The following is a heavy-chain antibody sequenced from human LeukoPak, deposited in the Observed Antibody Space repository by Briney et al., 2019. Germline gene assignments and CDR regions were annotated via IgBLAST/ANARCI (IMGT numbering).Heavy chain of an antibody. CDR3: ARSLGSSWSYLYMDV. CDR2: IYTSGST. J-gene: IGHJ6*03. V-gene: IGHV4-61*02. CDR1: GGSISSGSYY. Sequence: TLSLTCTVSGGSISSGSYYWSWIRQPAGKGLEWIGRIYTSGSTNYNPSLKSRVTISVDTSKNQFSLKLSSVTAADTAVYYCARSLGSSWSYLYMDVWGKGTTVTVSS. D-gene: IGHD6-13*01.